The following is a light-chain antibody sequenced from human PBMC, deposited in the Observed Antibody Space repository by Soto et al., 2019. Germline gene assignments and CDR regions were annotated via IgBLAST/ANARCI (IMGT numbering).Light chain of an antibody. J-gene: IGLJ7*01. CDR1: SSDVGSYKL. CDR2: EVS. V-gene: IGLV2-23*02. Sequence: QSALTQPASVSGSPGQSITISCTGTSSDVGSYKLVSWYQQHPGKAPKLTISEVSKRPSGISDRFSGSKSGSTASLTISGLQAEDEADYYGCSYAGTSTHTVFGGGTQRPSS. CDR3: CSYAGTSTHTV.